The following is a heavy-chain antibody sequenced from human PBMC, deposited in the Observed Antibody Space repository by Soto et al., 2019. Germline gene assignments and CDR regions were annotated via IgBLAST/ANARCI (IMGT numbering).Heavy chain of an antibody. CDR1: GGSISSYY. CDR3: AGADYDSSGYYSFWRY. Sequence: SETLSLTCTVSGGSISSYYWSWIRQPPGKGLEWIGYIYYSGSTNYNPSLKSRVTISVDTSKNQFSLKLSSVTAADTAVYYCAGADYDSSGYYSFWRYWGQGTLVTVSS. J-gene: IGHJ4*02. CDR2: IYYSGST. V-gene: IGHV4-59*01. D-gene: IGHD3-22*01.